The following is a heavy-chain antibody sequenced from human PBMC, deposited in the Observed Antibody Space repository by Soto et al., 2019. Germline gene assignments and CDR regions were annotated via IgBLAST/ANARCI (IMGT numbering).Heavy chain of an antibody. J-gene: IGHJ6*02. D-gene: IGHD2-15*01. Sequence: GGSLRLSCAASGFTFSSYSMNWVRQAPGKGLEWVSYISSSSSTIYYADSVKGRFTISRDNAKNSLYLQMNSLRDEDTAVYYCAKVLGYCSGGSCYAYYYYGMDVWGQGTTVTVSS. CDR2: ISSSSSTI. CDR1: GFTFSSYS. CDR3: AKVLGYCSGGSCYAYYYYGMDV. V-gene: IGHV3-48*02.